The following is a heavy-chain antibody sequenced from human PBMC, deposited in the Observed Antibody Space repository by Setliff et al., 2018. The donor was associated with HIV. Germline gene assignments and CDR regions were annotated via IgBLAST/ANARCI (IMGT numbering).Heavy chain of an antibody. CDR2: ISSSSSYI. Sequence: PGGSLRLSCAASGFTFSTYRMNWVRQAPGKGLEWVSSISSSSSYIYYADSLKGRFTISRDNAKNSLYLQMNSLRAEDTAVYYYARASYYYDSSGWVDYWGQGTLVTVSS. J-gene: IGHJ4*02. CDR3: ARASYYYDSSGWVDY. D-gene: IGHD3-22*01. CDR1: GFTFSTYR. V-gene: IGHV3-21*04.